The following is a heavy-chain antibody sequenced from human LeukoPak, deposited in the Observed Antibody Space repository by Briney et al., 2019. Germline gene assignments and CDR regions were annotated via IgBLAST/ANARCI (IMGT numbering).Heavy chain of an antibody. CDR2: IYYSGST. CDR3: ARVEFYYYGSGSYYNPPDY. Sequence: SETLSLTCTVPGGSISSSSYYWGWIRQPPGKGLEWIGSIYYSGSTYYNPSLKSRVTISVDTSKNQFSLKLSSVTAADTAVYYCARVEFYYYGSGSYYNPPDYWGQGTLVTVSS. J-gene: IGHJ4*02. CDR1: GGSISSSSYY. V-gene: IGHV4-39*07. D-gene: IGHD3-10*01.